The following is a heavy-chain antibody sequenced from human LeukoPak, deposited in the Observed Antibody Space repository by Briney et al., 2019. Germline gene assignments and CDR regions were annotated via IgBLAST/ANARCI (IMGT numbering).Heavy chain of an antibody. D-gene: IGHD1-26*01. CDR3: ARVYHSGGSYFNY. Sequence: SETLSLTCTVSGYSISSGYYWGWIRQPPGKGLEWIGSIYHSGSTYYNPSLKSRVTISVDTSKNQFSLKLSSVTAADTAVYYCARVYHSGGSYFNYWGQGTLVTVSS. CDR1: GYSISSGYY. V-gene: IGHV4-38-2*02. CDR2: IYHSGST. J-gene: IGHJ4*02.